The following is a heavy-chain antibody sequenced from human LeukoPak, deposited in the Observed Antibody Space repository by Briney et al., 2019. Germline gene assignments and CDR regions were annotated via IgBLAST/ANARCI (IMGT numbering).Heavy chain of an antibody. CDR1: GYTFTSYG. D-gene: IGHD3-3*01. Sequence: ASVKVSCKASGYTFTSYGFSWVRQAPGQGLEWMGWISAYNGNTNYAQKLQGRVTMTTDTSTSTAYMELRSLTSDDTAVYYCARTFWSGTNYYYHYYYIDVWGKGTTVTVSS. V-gene: IGHV1-18*01. CDR3: ARTFWSGTNYYYHYYYIDV. CDR2: ISAYNGNT. J-gene: IGHJ6*03.